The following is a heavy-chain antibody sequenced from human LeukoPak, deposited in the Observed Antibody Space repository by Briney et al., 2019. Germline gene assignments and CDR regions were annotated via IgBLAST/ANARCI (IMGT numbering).Heavy chain of an antibody. CDR2: IKQDGSEE. J-gene: IGHJ4*02. D-gene: IGHD3-3*01. CDR3: ARDWNGRDYDTWR. CDR1: GFTFSRYW. Sequence: GGSLRLSCVASGFTFSRYWMSWVRQAPGKGLEWVGNIKQDGSEENYVDSVKGRFTISRDNAENSVYVQMNSLRAEDTAVYYCARDWNGRDYDTWRWGQGTQVTVSS. V-gene: IGHV3-7*01.